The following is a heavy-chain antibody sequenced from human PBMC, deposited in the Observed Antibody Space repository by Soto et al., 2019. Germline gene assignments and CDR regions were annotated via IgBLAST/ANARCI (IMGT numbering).Heavy chain of an antibody. J-gene: IGHJ4*02. CDR2: ISAYNGNT. D-gene: IGHD3-22*01. V-gene: IGHV1-18*01. Sequence: QVQLVQSGAEVKKPGASVKVSCKASGYTFTSYGISWVRQAPGQGLEWMGWISAYNGNTNYAQKLQGRVTMTTDTPTSTAYMEPRGLRSDDTAVYYCARALYYYDSSGYPMGDYWGQGTLVTVSS. CDR3: ARALYYYDSSGYPMGDY. CDR1: GYTFTSYG.